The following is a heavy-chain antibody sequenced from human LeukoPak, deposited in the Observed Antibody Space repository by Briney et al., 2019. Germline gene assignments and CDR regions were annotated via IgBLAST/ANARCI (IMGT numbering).Heavy chain of an antibody. CDR2: IKTDGSGT. CDR3: VRDVQGREETVLGDY. J-gene: IGHJ4*02. D-gene: IGHD2-8*02. CDR1: GFTFSSYW. V-gene: IGHV3-74*01. Sequence: GGSLRLSCVASGFTFSSYWMHWVRQAPGKGLVWVSRIKTDGSGTTYADSVEGRFAISRDNSENKVCLQMNTLRVDDTAVYYCVRDVQGREETVLGDYWGQGTRVTVS.